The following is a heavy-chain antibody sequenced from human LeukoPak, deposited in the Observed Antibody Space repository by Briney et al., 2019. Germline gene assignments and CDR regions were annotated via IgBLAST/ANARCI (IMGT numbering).Heavy chain of an antibody. D-gene: IGHD3-9*01. Sequence: PGGSLRLSCAASGFTFSSYWMHWVRQAPGKGLVWVSRINSDGSSTSYADSVKGRFTISRDNAKNTLYLQMNSLRAEDTAVYYCARLYYDILTGSTTPVYYYYMDVWGKGTTVTVSS. CDR3: ARLYYDILTGSTTPVYYYYMDV. V-gene: IGHV3-74*01. CDR2: INSDGSST. CDR1: GFTFSSYW. J-gene: IGHJ6*03.